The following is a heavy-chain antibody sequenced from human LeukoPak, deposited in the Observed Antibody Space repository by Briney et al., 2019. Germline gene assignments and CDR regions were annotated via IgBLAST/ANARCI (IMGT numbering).Heavy chain of an antibody. Sequence: GGSLRLSCAASGFTFSDHVMHWVRQAPGKGLEWLAVISIDGSKTFYAASVMGRFTFSRDNSENTLYLQMTNVGLGDTAIYYCARDDGTIWNYKNDPFDIWGQGTMVTVSS. D-gene: IGHD1-7*01. J-gene: IGHJ3*02. CDR1: GFTFSDHV. V-gene: IGHV3-30*17. CDR3: ARDDGTIWNYKNDPFDI. CDR2: ISIDGSKT.